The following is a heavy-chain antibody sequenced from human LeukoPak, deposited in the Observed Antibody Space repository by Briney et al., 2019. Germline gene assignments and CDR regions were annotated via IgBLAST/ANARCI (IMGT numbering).Heavy chain of an antibody. CDR3: ARDPPGERNY. V-gene: IGHV4-61*01. Sequence: NPSETLSLTCTVSGGSVSSGNYYWSWIRQPPGKGLEWIGYIYYSGSTNYNPSLKSRVTISVDTSKIQFSLKLSSVTAADTAVYYCARDPPGERNYWGQGTLVTVSS. D-gene: IGHD2-21*01. J-gene: IGHJ4*02. CDR2: IYYSGST. CDR1: GGSVSSGNYY.